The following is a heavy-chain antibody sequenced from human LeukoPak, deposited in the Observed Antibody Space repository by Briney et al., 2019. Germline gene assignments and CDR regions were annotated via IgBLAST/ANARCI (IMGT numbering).Heavy chain of an antibody. J-gene: IGHJ4*02. D-gene: IGHD1-20*01. V-gene: IGHV3-23*01. CDR1: GFTFSSYA. CDR3: AKSRNNWEDSHFDY. CDR2: ISGSGGST. Sequence: PGGSLRLSCAASGFTFSSYAVSWVRQAPGKGLEWVSAISGSGGSTYYADSVKGRFTISRDNSKNTLYLQMNSLRAEDTAVYYCAKSRNNWEDSHFDYWGQGTLVTVSS.